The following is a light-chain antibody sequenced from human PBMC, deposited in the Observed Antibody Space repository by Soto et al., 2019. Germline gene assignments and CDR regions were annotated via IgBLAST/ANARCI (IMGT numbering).Light chain of an antibody. V-gene: IGLV2-14*01. CDR3: SSYTSSSTLIYV. CDR2: EVS. J-gene: IGLJ1*01. CDR1: SSDVVGYKY. Sequence: QSVLTQPASMSGPPGQSITISCTGTSSDVVGYKYVSWYQQHPGKAPKLMIYEVSNRPSGVSNRFSGSKSGNTASLTISGLQAEDEADYYCSSYTSSSTLIYVFGIGTKVTVL.